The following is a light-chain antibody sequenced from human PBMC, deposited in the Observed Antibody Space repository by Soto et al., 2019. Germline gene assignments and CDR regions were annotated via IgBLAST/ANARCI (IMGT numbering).Light chain of an antibody. J-gene: IGLJ3*02. CDR1: SSDVGGYNY. CDR3: SSYTSSGTLGV. Sequence: QSALTQPASVSGSPGQSITISCTGTSSDVGGYNYVSWYQHHPGKVPKLMIYEVSNRPSGVSNRFSGSKSGNTASLTISGLQAEDEADYYCSSYTSSGTLGVFGEGTKLTVL. CDR2: EVS. V-gene: IGLV2-14*01.